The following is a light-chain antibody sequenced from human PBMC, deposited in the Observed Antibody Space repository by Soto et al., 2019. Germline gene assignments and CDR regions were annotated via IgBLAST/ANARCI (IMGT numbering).Light chain of an antibody. CDR1: QSVSSSY. CDR2: GAS. J-gene: IGKJ2*01. Sequence: EIVLAQSPGTPSLSPGERATLSCRASQSVSSSYLAWYQQKPGQAPRLLIYGASTRATGMPDRFSGSGSGTDFTLTISRLEPEDFAVYYCQQYCSSPMYTFGQGTKLEIK. V-gene: IGKV3-20*01. CDR3: QQYCSSPMYT.